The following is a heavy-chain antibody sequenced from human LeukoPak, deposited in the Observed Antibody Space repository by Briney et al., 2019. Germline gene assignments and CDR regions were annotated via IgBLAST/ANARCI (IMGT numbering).Heavy chain of an antibody. Sequence: GGSLRLSCAASGFTFSSSWMSWVRQAPGKGLEWVANIKPDGSEKFHVDSVKGRFTISRDNSKSPLSLQMNSLRAEDTAVYYCARYGLTAALDFWGQGTLVTVSS. CDR1: GFTFSSSW. D-gene: IGHD2-21*02. CDR2: IKPDGSEK. CDR3: ARYGLTAALDF. V-gene: IGHV3-7*01. J-gene: IGHJ4*02.